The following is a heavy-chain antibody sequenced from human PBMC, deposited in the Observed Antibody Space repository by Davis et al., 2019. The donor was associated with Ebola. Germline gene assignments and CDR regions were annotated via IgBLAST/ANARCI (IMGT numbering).Heavy chain of an antibody. J-gene: IGHJ2*01. CDR3: AGGPSRRYFDL. CDR2: INHSGST. Sequence: PSETLSPTFAAHGGSFSGYYWSWIRQPPGKGLEWIGEINHSGSTNYNPSLKSRVTISVDTSKNQFSLKLSSVTAADTAVYYCAGGPSRRYFDLWGPGTLVTVSS. V-gene: IGHV4-34*01. CDR1: GGSFSGYY.